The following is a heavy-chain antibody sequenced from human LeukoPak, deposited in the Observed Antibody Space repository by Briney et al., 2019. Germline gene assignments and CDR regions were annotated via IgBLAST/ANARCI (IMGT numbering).Heavy chain of an antibody. CDR1: GFTFSTYV. V-gene: IGHV3-23*01. Sequence: AGGSLRLSCAASGFTFSTYVMSWVRQAPGKGLEWVSSSVRSDATTYHADSVRGRFTISRDDSKNTLYLQMDSLRVEDTAIYYCAKDQYYYDSGTYRFDSWGPGILVTVSS. J-gene: IGHJ5*01. CDR2: SVRSDATT. CDR3: AKDQYYYDSGTYRFDS. D-gene: IGHD3-10*01.